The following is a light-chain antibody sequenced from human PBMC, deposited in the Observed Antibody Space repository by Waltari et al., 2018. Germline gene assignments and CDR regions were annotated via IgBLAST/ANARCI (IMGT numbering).Light chain of an antibody. V-gene: IGLV4-69*01. CDR1: SGHSSNV. Sequence: QLVLTQSPSASASLGASVKLTCTLSSGHSSNVIAWLQQQPEKGPRYLMKVNRDGSHSKGDKIPARFSGSSSGTDHYLTISSLQSEDEADYYCQTGGHGTWVVGGGTKLTVL. J-gene: IGLJ3*02. CDR2: VNRDGSH. CDR3: QTGGHGTWV.